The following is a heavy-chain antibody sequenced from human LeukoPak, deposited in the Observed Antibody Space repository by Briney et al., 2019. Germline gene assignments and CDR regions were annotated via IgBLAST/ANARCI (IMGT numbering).Heavy chain of an antibody. CDR1: GFTFDDYG. CDR3: ARDYSSGHKRSYYFDY. D-gene: IGHD6-19*01. J-gene: IGHJ4*02. V-gene: IGHV3-20*04. Sequence: GGSLRLSCAASGFTFDDYGMSWVRQAPGNGLEWVSGINWNGGSTGYADSLKGRFTISRDNAKNSLYLQMNSLRAEDTALYYCARDYSSGHKRSYYFDYWGQGTLVTVSS. CDR2: INWNGGST.